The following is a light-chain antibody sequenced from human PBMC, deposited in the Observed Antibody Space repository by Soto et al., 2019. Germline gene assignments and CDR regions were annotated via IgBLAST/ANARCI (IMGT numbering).Light chain of an antibody. J-gene: IGKJ5*01. CDR3: QQRRDWPTGAT. CDR2: NAS. V-gene: IGKV3-11*01. Sequence: TQPPDTLAVSPGERATLSCGSSESVNIMYLGWYQQKPGQAPRLLIYNASNRATGIPARFSGSGSGTDFTLTISSREPEDFAVYYCQQRRDWPTGATFGEGTRLEIK. CDR1: ESVNIMY.